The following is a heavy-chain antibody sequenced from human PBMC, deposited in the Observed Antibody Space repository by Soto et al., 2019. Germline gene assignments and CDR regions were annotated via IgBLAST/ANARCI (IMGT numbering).Heavy chain of an antibody. V-gene: IGHV5-51*01. CDR2: VYPRDSDT. Sequence: PGESLKISCKASGYIFIDYWIGWVRQMPGKGLEWMGIVYPRDSDTRYSPSLQGQVTISADRSTGTAFLQWRSLKASDTALYYCARPPLPGYSIHFNSWGQGXLVTVSS. CDR3: ARPPLPGYSIHFNS. D-gene: IGHD2-15*01. J-gene: IGHJ4*02. CDR1: GYIFIDYW.